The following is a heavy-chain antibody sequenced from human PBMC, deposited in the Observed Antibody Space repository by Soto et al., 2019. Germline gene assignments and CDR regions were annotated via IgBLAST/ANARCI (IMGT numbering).Heavy chain of an antibody. V-gene: IGHV1-18*01. CDR2: ISAYNGNT. CDR1: GYTFTSYG. Sequence: ASVKVSCKASGYTFTSYGMSWVRQAPGQGLEWMGWISAYNGNTNYAQKLQGRVTMTTDTSTSTAYMELRSLRSDDTAVYYCAREIRSVVVVVAGAFDIWGQGTMVTVSS. CDR3: AREIRSVVVVVAGAFDI. D-gene: IGHD2-15*01. J-gene: IGHJ3*02.